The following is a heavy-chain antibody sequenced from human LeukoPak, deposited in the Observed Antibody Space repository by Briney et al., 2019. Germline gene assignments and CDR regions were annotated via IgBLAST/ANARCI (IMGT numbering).Heavy chain of an antibody. Sequence: SETLSLTCAVYGGSFSGYYWSWIRQPPGKGLEWIGEINHSGSTNYNPSLKSRVTISVDTSNNQFSLKLSSVTAADTAFYYCARRMATATFDFWGQGILVSVSS. J-gene: IGHJ4*02. CDR1: GGSFSGYY. CDR2: INHSGST. D-gene: IGHD4-17*01. CDR3: ARRMATATFDF. V-gene: IGHV4-34*01.